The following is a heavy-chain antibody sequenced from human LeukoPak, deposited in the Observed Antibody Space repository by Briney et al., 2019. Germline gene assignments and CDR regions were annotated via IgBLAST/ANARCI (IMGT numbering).Heavy chain of an antibody. CDR2: ISSSSSYI. Sequence: GGSLRLSCAASGFTFSSYSMNWVRQAPGKGLEWVSSISSSSSYIYYANSVKGRFTISRDNAKNSLYLQMNSLRAEDTAVYYCVRDYENLTGSKTRFHYWGQGTLVTVSS. D-gene: IGHD3-9*01. CDR3: VRDYENLTGSKTRFHY. J-gene: IGHJ4*02. V-gene: IGHV3-21*01. CDR1: GFTFSSYS.